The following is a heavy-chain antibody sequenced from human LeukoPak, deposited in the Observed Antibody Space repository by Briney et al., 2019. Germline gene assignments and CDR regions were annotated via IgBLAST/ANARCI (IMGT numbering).Heavy chain of an antibody. Sequence: GGSLRLSCAASGFTFSSYAMHWVRQAPGKGLEWVAVISYDGSNKYYADSVKGRFTISRDNSKNTLYLQMNSLRAEDMAVYYCARDGRSSGWYQGFDYWGQGTLVTVSS. CDR3: ARDGRSSGWYQGFDY. V-gene: IGHV3-30-3*01. J-gene: IGHJ4*02. CDR2: ISYDGSNK. D-gene: IGHD6-19*01. CDR1: GFTFSSYA.